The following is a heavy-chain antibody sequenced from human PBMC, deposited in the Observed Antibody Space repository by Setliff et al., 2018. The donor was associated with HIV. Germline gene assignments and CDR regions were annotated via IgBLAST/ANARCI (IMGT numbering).Heavy chain of an antibody. CDR2: VYYSGST. CDR1: GGSINSRSYF. V-gene: IGHV4-39*07. D-gene: IGHD6-19*01. Sequence: SETLSLTCTVSGGSINSRSYFWAWIRQPPGKGLEWVGNVYYSGSTYHNPSLKSRITISVDTSKNQFSLKLTSVTAADMGVYYCARGRKKTLAVSGTRYFDFWGQGTLVTVSS. CDR3: ARGRKKTLAVSGTRYFDF. J-gene: IGHJ4*02.